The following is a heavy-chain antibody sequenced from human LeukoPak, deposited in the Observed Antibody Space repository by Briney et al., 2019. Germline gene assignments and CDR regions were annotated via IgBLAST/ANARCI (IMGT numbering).Heavy chain of an antibody. V-gene: IGHV3-21*04. D-gene: IGHD3-22*01. Sequence: PGGSLRLSCVASGFTFSHYSMNWVRQAPGKGLEWVSSIRFTGSYIYYADSVKGRFTISRDNSKNTLYLQMNSLRAEDTAVYYCAKDLQVTMIVVVMSSPFDYWGQGTLVTVSS. CDR2: IRFTGSYI. J-gene: IGHJ4*02. CDR3: AKDLQVTMIVVVMSSPFDY. CDR1: GFTFSHYS.